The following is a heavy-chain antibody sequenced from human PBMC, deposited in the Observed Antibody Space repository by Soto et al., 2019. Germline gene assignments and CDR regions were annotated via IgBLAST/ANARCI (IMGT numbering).Heavy chain of an antibody. J-gene: IGHJ5*02. D-gene: IGHD2-2*01. V-gene: IGHV1-18*01. CDR2: ISAYNGNT. Sequence: VASVKVSCKASGYTFTSYVISWVRQAPGQGLEWMGWISAYNGNTNYAQKLQGRVTMTTDTSTSTAYMELRSLRSDDTAVYYCARGPPPLMAYQLPSPQWFDPWGQGTLVSVSS. CDR1: GYTFTSYV. CDR3: ARGPPPLMAYQLPSPQWFDP.